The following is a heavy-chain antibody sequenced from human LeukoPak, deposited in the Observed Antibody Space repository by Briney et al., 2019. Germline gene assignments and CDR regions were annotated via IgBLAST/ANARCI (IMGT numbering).Heavy chain of an antibody. Sequence: GGSLRLSCAASGFTFSSYAMSWVRQAPGKGLEWVSAISGSGGSTYYADSVKGRFTISRDNSKNTLHLQMNSLRAEDTAVYYCAKALGYYYDSSGPFDYWGQGTLVTVSS. CDR1: GFTFSSYA. V-gene: IGHV3-23*01. CDR3: AKALGYYYDSSGPFDY. J-gene: IGHJ4*02. D-gene: IGHD3-22*01. CDR2: ISGSGGST.